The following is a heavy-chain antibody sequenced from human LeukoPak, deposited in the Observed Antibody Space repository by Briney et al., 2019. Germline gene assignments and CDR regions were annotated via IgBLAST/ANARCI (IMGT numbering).Heavy chain of an antibody. J-gene: IGHJ4*02. V-gene: IGHV3-23*01. CDR2: ISGSGGST. CDR3: AKVLGDSSSWYPGYFDY. CDR1: GFTFSSYA. Sequence: GGSLRLSCAASGFTFSSYAMSWVRQAPGKGLEWVSAISGSGGSTYYADSVKGRFTISRDNSKNTLYLQMNSLRAEDTAVYYCAKVLGDSSSWYPGYFDYWGQGTLVTVSP. D-gene: IGHD6-13*01.